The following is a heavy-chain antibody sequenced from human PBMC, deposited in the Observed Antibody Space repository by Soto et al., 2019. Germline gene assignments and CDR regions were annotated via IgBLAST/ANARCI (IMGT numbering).Heavy chain of an antibody. Sequence: EVQLLESGGGLVQPGESLRLSCAASGFTFSSYAMSWVRQAPGKGLEWVSVISGSDDSTYYADSVKGRFTISRDNSKNTLYLQMNSLRAEDTDVYYCAKRSSPSTFAYWGQGNLVTVSS. J-gene: IGHJ4*02. V-gene: IGHV3-23*01. CDR1: GFTFSSYA. CDR3: AKRSSPSTFAY. CDR2: ISGSDDST. D-gene: IGHD6-6*01.